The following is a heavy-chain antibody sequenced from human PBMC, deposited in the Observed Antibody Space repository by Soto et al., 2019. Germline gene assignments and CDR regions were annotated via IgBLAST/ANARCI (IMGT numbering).Heavy chain of an antibody. V-gene: IGHV3-23*01. CDR2: ISGSGGST. Sequence: GGSLRLSCAASGFTFSSYAMSWVRQAPGKGLEWVSAISGSGGSTYYADSVKGRFTISRDNSKNTLYLQMNSLRAEDTAVYYCAKPILSYGDYDYYYYYMDVWGKGTTVTVSS. J-gene: IGHJ6*03. CDR3: AKPILSYGDYDYYYYYMDV. D-gene: IGHD4-17*01. CDR1: GFTFSSYA.